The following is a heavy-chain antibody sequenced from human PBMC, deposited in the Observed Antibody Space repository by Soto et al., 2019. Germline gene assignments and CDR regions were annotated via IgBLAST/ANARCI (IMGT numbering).Heavy chain of an antibody. J-gene: IGHJ5*02. CDR2: IGTAGDT. Sequence: GGSLRLSCAASGFTFSSYDMHWVRQATGKGLEWVSAIGTAGDTYYPGSVKGRFTISRENAKNSLYLQMNSLRAEDTAVYYCARGRESSWYNNWFDPWGQGTLVTVSS. D-gene: IGHD6-13*01. CDR3: ARGRESSWYNNWFDP. V-gene: IGHV3-13*01. CDR1: GFTFSSYD.